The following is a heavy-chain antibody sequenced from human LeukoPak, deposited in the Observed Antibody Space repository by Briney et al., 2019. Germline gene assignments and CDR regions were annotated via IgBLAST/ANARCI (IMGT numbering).Heavy chain of an antibody. J-gene: IGHJ5*02. CDR3: ARAGITMVRGVIPLEWFDP. CDR1: GDSISSSNW. Sequence: PSGTLSLTCVVSGDSISSSNWWSWVRQPPGKGLEWIGGIYHSGSTNYNPSLKSRVTISVDKSTNQFSLKLNSVTAADTAAYYCARAGITMVRGVIPLEWFDPWGQGTLVTVSS. CDR2: IYHSGST. D-gene: IGHD3-10*01. V-gene: IGHV4-4*02.